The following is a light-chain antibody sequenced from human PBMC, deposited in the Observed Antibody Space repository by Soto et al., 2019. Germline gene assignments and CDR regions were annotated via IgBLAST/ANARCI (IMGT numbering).Light chain of an antibody. V-gene: IGKV3-11*01. CDR3: QQRSNWPSIT. Sequence: EIVLTQSPATLSLSPGERATLSCRASQSVSTYLAWYQQKPGQAPRLLIYDASNRATGIPARFGGSGSGTDFTLTISSLEPEDFAAYYCQQRSNWPSITFGQGTRLEIK. CDR2: DAS. CDR1: QSVSTY. J-gene: IGKJ5*01.